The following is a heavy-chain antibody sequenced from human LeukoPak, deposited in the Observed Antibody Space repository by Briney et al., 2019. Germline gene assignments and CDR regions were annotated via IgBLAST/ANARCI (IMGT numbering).Heavy chain of an antibody. D-gene: IGHD4-23*01. CDR1: GFTCSSYT. V-gene: IGHV3-30-3*01. Sequence: GGSLRLSCAASGFTCSSYTVNWVRQAPGKGLKWVAGISYHGSDKDYADPVKGRFSISRDNPKNTVYLQMNSLRVEDTAVYHCARDHGGNRPNAFDIWGQGTMVTVSS. CDR3: ARDHGGNRPNAFDI. CDR2: ISYHGSDK. J-gene: IGHJ3*02.